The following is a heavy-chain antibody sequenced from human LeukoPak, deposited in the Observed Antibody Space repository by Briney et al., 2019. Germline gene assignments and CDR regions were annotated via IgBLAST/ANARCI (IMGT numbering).Heavy chain of an antibody. V-gene: IGHV1-69*05. J-gene: IGHJ6*03. CDR1: ERTFSSYA. CDR2: IIPIFGTA. D-gene: IGHD6-19*01. CDR3: ASTEQWLVSGLYYYYYMDV. Sequence: GPPVKVCCKASERTFSSYASSWVRQDHGQGLEWMGGIIPIFGTANYAQKFQGRVTITTDESTSTAYMELSSLRSEDTAVYYCASTEQWLVSGLYYYYYMDVWGKGTTVTVSS.